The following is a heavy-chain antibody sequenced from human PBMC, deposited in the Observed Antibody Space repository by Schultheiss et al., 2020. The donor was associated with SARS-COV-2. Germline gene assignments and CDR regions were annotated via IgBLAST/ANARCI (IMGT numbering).Heavy chain of an antibody. CDR1: GGSISSSNW. V-gene: IGHV4-4*02. CDR2: IYYSGIT. Sequence: SETLSLTCAVSGGSISSSNWWSWVRQPPGKGLEWIGYIYYSGITNYNPALKSRVTISVDRSKTQFSLKLSSVTAADTAVYYCARVSSSASYYFDYWGQGTLVPVSS. D-gene: IGHD6-6*01. J-gene: IGHJ4*02. CDR3: ARVSSSASYYFDY.